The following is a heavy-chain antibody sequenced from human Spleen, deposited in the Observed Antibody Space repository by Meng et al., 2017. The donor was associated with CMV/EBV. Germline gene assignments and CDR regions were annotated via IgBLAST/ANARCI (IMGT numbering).Heavy chain of an antibody. CDR3: ARGSDWFDP. Sequence: ASVTVSCKASGYRFNRYGIAWVRQAPGQGLEWMGWISGYSGDTNYAQKFQGRVTMTTDTSTSSAYLDLRSLTSDDTAIYYCARGSDWFDPWGQGTLVTVSS. CDR1: GYRFNRYG. V-gene: IGHV1-18*01. CDR2: ISGYSGDT. J-gene: IGHJ5*02.